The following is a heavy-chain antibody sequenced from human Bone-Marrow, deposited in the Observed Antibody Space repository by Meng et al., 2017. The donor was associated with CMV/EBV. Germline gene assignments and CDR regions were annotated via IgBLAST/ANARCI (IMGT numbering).Heavy chain of an antibody. Sequence: SETLSLTCTVSGGSISSSSYYWGWIRQPPGKGLEWIGSIYYSGSTYYNPSLKSRVTISVDTSKNQSSLKLSSVTAADTAVYYCARKVGGAVASLDYWGQGTLVTVSS. J-gene: IGHJ4*02. CDR1: GGSISSSSYY. V-gene: IGHV4-39*07. CDR3: ARKVGGAVASLDY. D-gene: IGHD6-19*01. CDR2: IYYSGST.